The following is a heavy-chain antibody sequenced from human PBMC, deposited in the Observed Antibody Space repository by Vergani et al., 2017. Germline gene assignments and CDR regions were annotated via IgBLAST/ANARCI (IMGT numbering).Heavy chain of an antibody. Sequence: EVQLVESGGGLVQPGGSLRLSCAASGFTFSSYSMNWVRQAPGKGLEWVSYISSSSSTIYYADSVKGRFTISRDNAKNSLYLQMNSLRAEDTAVYYCASRYCSSTSCYPLYYYGMDVWGQGTTVTVSS. CDR3: ASRYCSSTSCYPLYYYGMDV. CDR2: ISSSSSTI. CDR1: GFTFSSYS. V-gene: IGHV3-48*01. D-gene: IGHD2-2*01. J-gene: IGHJ6*02.